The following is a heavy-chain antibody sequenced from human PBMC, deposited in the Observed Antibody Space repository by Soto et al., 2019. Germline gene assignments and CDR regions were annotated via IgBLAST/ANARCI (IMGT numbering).Heavy chain of an antibody. CDR1: GGSISSGGYY. D-gene: IGHD6-6*01. CDR2: IYYSGST. V-gene: IGHV4-31*03. CDR3: ARGPSEQLFHCWFDP. Sequence: PSETLSLTCTVSGGSISSGGYYWSWIRQHPGKGLEWIGYIYYSGSTYYNPSLKSRVTISVDTSKNQFSLKLSSVTAADTAVYYCARGPSEQLFHCWFDPWGQGTLVTVSS. J-gene: IGHJ5*02.